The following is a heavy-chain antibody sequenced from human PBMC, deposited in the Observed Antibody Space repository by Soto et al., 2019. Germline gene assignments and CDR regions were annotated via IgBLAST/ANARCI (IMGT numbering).Heavy chain of an antibody. V-gene: IGHV6-1*01. CDR3: VRLIGNSWLDT. CDR1: GASVSTNTAT. D-gene: IGHD2-8*01. CDR2: TYYRSKWFY. Sequence: QVHLQQSGPGLVKPSQTLSLTCDFSGASVSTNTATWDWIRQSPSRGLEWLERTYYRSKWFYDYAVSVRSRITSSPDTSNNQVSLQLNYVTPDDVAVYYCVRLIGNSWLDTWGQGTLVTVSS. J-gene: IGHJ5*02.